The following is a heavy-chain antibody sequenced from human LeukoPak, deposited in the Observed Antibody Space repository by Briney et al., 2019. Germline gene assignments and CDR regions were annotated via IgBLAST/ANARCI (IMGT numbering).Heavy chain of an antibody. J-gene: IGHJ4*02. CDR2: IRYDGSNK. D-gene: IGHD6-13*01. V-gene: IGHV3-30*02. CDR1: GFTFSSYG. Sequence: GGSLRLSCAASGFTFSSYGMHWVRQAPGKGLEWVAFIRYDGSNKYYADSVKGRFTISRDNAKNSLYLQMNSLRVEDTAVYYCGRNPINIATGGNGFDYWARGPRVPVPS. CDR3: GRNPINIATGGNGFDY.